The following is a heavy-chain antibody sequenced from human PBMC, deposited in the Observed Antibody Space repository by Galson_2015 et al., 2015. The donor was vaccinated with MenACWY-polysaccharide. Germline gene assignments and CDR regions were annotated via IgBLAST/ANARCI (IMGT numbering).Heavy chain of an antibody. V-gene: IGHV3-30*03. J-gene: IGHJ4*02. CDR3: AIYCSSSSCYRADFHY. D-gene: IGHD2-2*02. Sequence: SLRLSCAASGFTFSSYGMHWVRQAPGKGLEWVAVISYDGSNKYYADSVRGRFTISRDNSKNTLYLQMNSLRPEDTAMYYCAIYCSSSSCYRADFHYWGQGTLSPSPQ. CDR2: ISYDGSNK. CDR1: GFTFSSYG.